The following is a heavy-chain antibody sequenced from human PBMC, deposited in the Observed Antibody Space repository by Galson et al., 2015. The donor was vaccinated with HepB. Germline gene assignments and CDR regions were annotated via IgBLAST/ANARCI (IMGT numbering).Heavy chain of an antibody. CDR2: IRSKAYGGTT. CDR3: TNYDFWSGYPTYYYYGMDV. CDR1: GFTFGDYA. V-gene: IGHV3-49*03. D-gene: IGHD3-3*01. Sequence: SLRLSCAASGFTFGDYAMSWFRQAPGKGLEWVGFIRSKAYGGTTEYAASVKGRFTISRDDSKSIAYLQMNSLKTEDTAVYYCTNYDFWSGYPTYYYYGMDVWGQGTTVTVSS. J-gene: IGHJ6*02.